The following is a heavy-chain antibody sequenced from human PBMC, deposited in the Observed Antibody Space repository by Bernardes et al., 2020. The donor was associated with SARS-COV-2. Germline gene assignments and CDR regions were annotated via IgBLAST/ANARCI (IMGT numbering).Heavy chain of an antibody. D-gene: IGHD2-21*02. CDR1: GFTVSSKY. J-gene: IGHJ2*01. V-gene: IGHV3-66*01. CDR2: INSGGGT. CDR3: AREAGDGDCSCHWYFDL. Sequence: GGSLRLSCATSGFTVSSKYMSWVRQAPGKGLEWVSVINSGGGTHYSDSVKGRFTISRDNSKNTLYLQMNSLRADDTAMYYCAREAGDGDCSCHWYFDLWGSGTLVTVSS.